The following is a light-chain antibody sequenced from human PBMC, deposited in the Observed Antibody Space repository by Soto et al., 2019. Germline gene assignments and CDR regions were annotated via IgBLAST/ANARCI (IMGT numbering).Light chain of an antibody. CDR1: SSDVGGYNY. CDR3: SSYTSSDTLA. V-gene: IGLV2-14*01. CDR2: DVS. J-gene: IGLJ2*01. Sequence: QSVLTQPASVSGSPGQSITISCTGTSSDVGGYNYVSWYQQHPGKAPKLMIYDVSNRPSGLSNRFSGSKSGNTASLTISGLQAEDEADYYCSSYTSSDTLAFGGGTKLTVL.